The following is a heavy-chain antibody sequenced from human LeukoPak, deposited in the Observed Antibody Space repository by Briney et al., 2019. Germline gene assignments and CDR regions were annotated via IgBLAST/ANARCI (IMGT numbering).Heavy chain of an antibody. D-gene: IGHD5-12*01. CDR3: ARAPPPYSPYYYYYGMDV. CDR1: GASISSGGYY. J-gene: IGHJ6*04. V-gene: IGHV4-31*03. Sequence: SQALSLTCTVSGASISSGGYYWSWIRQHPGKGLEWIGYIYYSGSTYYNPSLKSRVTISVDTSKNQFSLKLSSVTAADTAVYYCARAPPPYSPYYYYYGMDVWGKGTTVTVSS. CDR2: IYYSGST.